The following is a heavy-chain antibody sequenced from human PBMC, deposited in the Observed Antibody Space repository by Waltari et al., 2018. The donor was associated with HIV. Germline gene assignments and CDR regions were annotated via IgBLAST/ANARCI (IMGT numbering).Heavy chain of an antibody. CDR2: IYSGGTT. Sequence: EVQLVESGGALVQPGGSLRLSCLASGFPVGGNYMSWVRQAPGKGLEWVSIIYSGGTTHYADSVKDRFTISRDNSKNTVYLQMGSVRVEDTAVYYCARAPTITTNFDYWGQGTLVTVSS. CDR3: ARAPTITTNFDY. D-gene: IGHD4-4*01. V-gene: IGHV3-66*01. J-gene: IGHJ4*02. CDR1: GFPVGGNY.